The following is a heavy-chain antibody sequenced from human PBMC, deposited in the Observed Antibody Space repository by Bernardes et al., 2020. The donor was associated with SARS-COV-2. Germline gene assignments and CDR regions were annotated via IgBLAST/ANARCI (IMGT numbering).Heavy chain of an antibody. CDR2: ISGDGGTT. Sequence: GSLRLSCAAFEFTFSNHAMNWVRQPPGKGLEWVAAISGDGGTTYYSDSVKGRFTNSKDNSKNILYLQMSSLRAEDTAVYYCARGGTGPNHYYYALDVWGQGTTVTVSS. J-gene: IGHJ6*02. V-gene: IGHV3-23*01. CDR3: ARGGTGPNHYYYALDV. CDR1: EFTFSNHA. D-gene: IGHD1-26*01.